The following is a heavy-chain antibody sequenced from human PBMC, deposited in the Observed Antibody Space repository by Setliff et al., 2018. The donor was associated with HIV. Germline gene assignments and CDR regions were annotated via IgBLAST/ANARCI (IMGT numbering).Heavy chain of an antibody. CDR2: IKQDGSEK. Sequence: QSGGSLRLSCATSGFTFSTRWMTWVRQAPGKGLEWVANIKQDGSEKYYVDSVKGRFTISRDNAKNSLFLQMKSLRADDTALYYCARKFYDVYAFDIWGQGTMVTVSS. D-gene: IGHD3-3*01. V-gene: IGHV3-7*01. CDR3: ARKFYDVYAFDI. J-gene: IGHJ3*02. CDR1: GFTFSTRW.